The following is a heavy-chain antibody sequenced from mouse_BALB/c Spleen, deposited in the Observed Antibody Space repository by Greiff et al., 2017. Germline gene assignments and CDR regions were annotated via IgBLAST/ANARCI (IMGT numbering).Heavy chain of an antibody. Sequence: QVQLQQSGAELVRPGTSVKVSCKASGYAFTNYLIEWVKQRPGQGLEWIGVINPGSGGTNYNEKFKGKATLTADKSSSTAYMQLSSLTSDDSAVYFCARRGYDYDGDYALDYWGQGTSVTVSS. CDR2: INPGSGGT. CDR1: GYAFTNYL. V-gene: IGHV1-54*01. CDR3: ARRGYDYDGDYALDY. J-gene: IGHJ4*01. D-gene: IGHD2-4*01.